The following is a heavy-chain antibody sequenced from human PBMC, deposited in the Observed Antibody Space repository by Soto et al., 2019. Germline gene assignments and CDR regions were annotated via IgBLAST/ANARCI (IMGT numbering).Heavy chain of an antibody. V-gene: IGHV3-21*06. CDR1: GFNFRDYS. D-gene: IGHD3-9*01. Sequence: PGGSLRLSCEGPGFNFRDYSINWVRQAPGKGLEWVSFSSSSGQYIKYADSVKGRFTISRDNAKNSVHLQMNSLRVEDTAIYYCARGARYDTLTGYLWGQGTRVTVSS. CDR3: ARGARYDTLTGYL. J-gene: IGHJ5*02. CDR2: SSSSGQYI.